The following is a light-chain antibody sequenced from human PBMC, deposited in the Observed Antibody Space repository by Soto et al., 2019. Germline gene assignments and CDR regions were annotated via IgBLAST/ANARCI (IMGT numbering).Light chain of an antibody. CDR1: QGISSY. J-gene: IGKJ2*01. CDR2: AAS. CDR3: QQVNSYPHT. Sequence: DIQLTQSPSFLSASAGDRDTITCRASQGISSYLAWYQQKPGKAPKLLIYAASTLQSGVPSRFSGSGSGTEFTLTISSLQPEDFATYYCQQVNSYPHTFGQGTKLEIK. V-gene: IGKV1-9*01.